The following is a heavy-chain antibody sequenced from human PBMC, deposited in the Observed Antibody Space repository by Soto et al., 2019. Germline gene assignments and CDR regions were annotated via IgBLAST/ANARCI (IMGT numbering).Heavy chain of an antibody. Sequence: QVQLQESGPGLVKPSETLSLTCTVSGGSISSYYWSWIRQPPGKGLEWIGYIYYSGSTNYNPSLKSRVTISVDTSKNQFSLKLSSVTAADTAVYYCARVHYDFWCGSKGINWFDPWGQGTLVTVSS. J-gene: IGHJ5*02. V-gene: IGHV4-59*01. CDR2: IYYSGST. D-gene: IGHD3-3*01. CDR3: ARVHYDFWCGSKGINWFDP. CDR1: GGSISSYY.